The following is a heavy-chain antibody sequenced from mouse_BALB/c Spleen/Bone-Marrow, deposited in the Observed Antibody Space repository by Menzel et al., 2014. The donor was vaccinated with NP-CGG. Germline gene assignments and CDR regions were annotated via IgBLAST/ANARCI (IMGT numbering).Heavy chain of an antibody. CDR3: TRYGYDPLYAMDY. CDR2: INPSNGGT. D-gene: IGHD2-3*01. Sequence: QVQLQQSGAELVKPGASVKLSCKASGYTFTSYYMYWVKQRPGQGLEWIGGINPSNGGTNFNEKFKSKATLTVDKSSRTAYMQLSSLTSEDSAVYYCTRYGYDPLYAMDYWGQGTSLTVSS. V-gene: IGHV1S81*02. J-gene: IGHJ4*01. CDR1: GYTFTSYY.